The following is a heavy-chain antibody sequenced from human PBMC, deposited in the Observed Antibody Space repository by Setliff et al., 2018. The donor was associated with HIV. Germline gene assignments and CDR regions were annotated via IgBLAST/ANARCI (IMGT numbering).Heavy chain of an antibody. D-gene: IGHD2-2*01. CDR3: ARGRSCSSSSCYLVYYYYYGMDV. J-gene: IGHJ6*02. CDR2: IYYSGNT. V-gene: IGHV4-39*07. Sequence: PSETLSLTCTVSGGSISTSSSYWGWIRQPPGKGLEWIGSIYYSGNTYFSPSLKSRITLSVDTSKNQFSLRLSSVTAADTAVYYCARGRSCSSSSCYLVYYYYYGMDVWGHRSTVTVSS. CDR1: GGSISTSSSY.